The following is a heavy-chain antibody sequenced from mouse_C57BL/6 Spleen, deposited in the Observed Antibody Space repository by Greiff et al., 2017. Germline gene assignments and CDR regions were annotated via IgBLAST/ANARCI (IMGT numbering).Heavy chain of an antibody. Sequence: QVQLQQPGAELVRPGSSVKLSCKASGYTFTSYWMHWVKQRPIQGLEWIGNIDPSDSETPYNQKFKDKATLTVDKSSSTAYMQLSSLTSEDSAVYYCAITTVVATRYFDYWGQGTTLTVSS. CDR3: AITTVVATRYFDY. D-gene: IGHD1-1*01. CDR1: GYTFTSYW. V-gene: IGHV1-52*01. CDR2: IDPSDSET. J-gene: IGHJ2*01.